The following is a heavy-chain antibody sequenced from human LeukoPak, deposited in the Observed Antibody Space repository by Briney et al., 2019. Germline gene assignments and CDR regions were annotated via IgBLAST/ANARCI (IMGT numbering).Heavy chain of an antibody. D-gene: IGHD3-10*01. CDR2: ISGSGGST. CDR3: AKAGWGVNYYFDY. Sequence: GGSLRLSCAASGFTFSNAWMSWVRQAPGKGLEWVSAISGSGGSTYYADSVKGRFTISRDNSKNTLYLQMNSLRAEDTAVYYCAKAGWGVNYYFDYWGQGTLVTVSS. J-gene: IGHJ4*02. CDR1: GFTFSNAW. V-gene: IGHV3-23*01.